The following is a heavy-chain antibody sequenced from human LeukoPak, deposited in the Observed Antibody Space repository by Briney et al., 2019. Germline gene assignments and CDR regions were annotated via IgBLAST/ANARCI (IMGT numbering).Heavy chain of an antibody. V-gene: IGHV4-4*02. CDR1: GGSISSSDW. Sequence: SETLSLTCAVSGGSISSSDWWSWVRQPPGRGLEWIADISQSGGPNRNPSLKSRVTMSVDKSKNRFSLKMSSVTAADTAIYFCASRRVAVGGRDFSDYWGQGILVTVSS. J-gene: IGHJ4*02. CDR3: ASRRVAVGGRDFSDY. CDR2: ISQSGGP. D-gene: IGHD1-26*01.